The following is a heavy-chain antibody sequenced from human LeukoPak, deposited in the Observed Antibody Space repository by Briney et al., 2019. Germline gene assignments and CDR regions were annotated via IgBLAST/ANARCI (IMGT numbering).Heavy chain of an antibody. J-gene: IGHJ4*02. D-gene: IGHD1-26*01. CDR3: ARLVSSGTHAYFDY. V-gene: IGHV4-39*07. CDR1: DGSIN. CDR2: MSYSGST. Sequence: PSETLSLTCTVSDGSINWGWIRQPPGEGLEWIGSMSYSGSTFYNPSLKSRVTMSVDKSNNQFSLKLSSVTAADTAVYYCARLVSSGTHAYFDYWGQGTLVTVSS.